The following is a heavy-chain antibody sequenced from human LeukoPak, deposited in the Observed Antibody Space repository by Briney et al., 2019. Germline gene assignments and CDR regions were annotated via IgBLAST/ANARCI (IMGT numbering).Heavy chain of an antibody. V-gene: IGHV4-34*01. CDR2: IYYSGST. CDR1: GGSFSGYY. Sequence: PSETLSLTCAVYGGSFSGYYWSWIRQPPGKGLEWIGSIYYSGSTYYNPSLKSRVTISVDTSKNQFSLKLSSVTAADTAVYYCAKTLDYGEGGRAFDIWGQGTMVTVSS. D-gene: IGHD4-17*01. J-gene: IGHJ3*02. CDR3: AKTLDYGEGGRAFDI.